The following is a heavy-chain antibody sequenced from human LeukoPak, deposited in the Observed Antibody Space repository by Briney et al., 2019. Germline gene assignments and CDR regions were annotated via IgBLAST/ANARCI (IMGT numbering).Heavy chain of an antibody. CDR1: GFTFSDYS. V-gene: IGHV3-23*01. D-gene: IGHD2-15*01. CDR3: ARRYCSGGTWYYFDN. Sequence: GGSLRLSCAASGFTFSDYSMNWVRQAPGKGLEWVSTISGSGHSTFYAVSVKGRFTISSDNSKNTLYLQMNSLRGEDSALYYCARRYCSGGTWYYFDNWGQGTLVTVSS. CDR2: ISGSGHST. J-gene: IGHJ4*02.